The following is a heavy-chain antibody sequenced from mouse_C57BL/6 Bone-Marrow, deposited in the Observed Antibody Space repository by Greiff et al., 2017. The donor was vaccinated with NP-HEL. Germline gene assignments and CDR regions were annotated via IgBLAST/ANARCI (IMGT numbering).Heavy chain of an antibody. J-gene: IGHJ4*01. CDR3: ARPGDYDGPHYYAMDY. CDR2: INPDSSTI. Sequence: EVKVVESGGGLVQPGGSLKLSCAASGIDFSRYWMSWVRRAPGKGLEWIGEINPDSSTINYAPSLKDKFIISRDNAKNTLYLQMSKVRSEDTALYYCARPGDYDGPHYYAMDYWGQGTSVTVSS. CDR1: GIDFSRYW. D-gene: IGHD2-4*01. V-gene: IGHV4-1*01.